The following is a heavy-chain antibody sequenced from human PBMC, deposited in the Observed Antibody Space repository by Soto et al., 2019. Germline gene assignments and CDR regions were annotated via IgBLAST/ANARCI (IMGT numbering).Heavy chain of an antibody. J-gene: IGHJ3*02. D-gene: IGHD3-10*01. CDR1: GFTFSSYS. Sequence: GGSLRLSCAASGFTFSSYSMNWVRQAPGKGLEWVSSISSSNSYIYYSDSVKGRFTISRDNAKNSLYLQMNSLRAEDTAVYYCAILVNVLLWFGDIGAFDIWGQGTMVTVSS. CDR2: ISSSNSYI. V-gene: IGHV3-21*01. CDR3: AILVNVLLWFGDIGAFDI.